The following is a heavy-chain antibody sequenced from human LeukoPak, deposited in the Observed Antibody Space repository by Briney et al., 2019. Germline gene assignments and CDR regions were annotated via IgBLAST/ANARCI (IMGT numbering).Heavy chain of an antibody. CDR1: GFTFSTYD. V-gene: IGHV3-13*04. D-gene: IGHD4-17*01. J-gene: IGHJ4*02. CDR3: ARAGQYGDYDFDY. Sequence: GGSLRLSCAASGFTFSTYDMLWVRQATGKGLEWVSGIGTAGDTYYPGSLKGRFTISRENAKNSLYLQMNSLRAGDTAMYYCARAGQYGDYDFDYWGQGTLVTVSS. CDR2: IGTAGDT.